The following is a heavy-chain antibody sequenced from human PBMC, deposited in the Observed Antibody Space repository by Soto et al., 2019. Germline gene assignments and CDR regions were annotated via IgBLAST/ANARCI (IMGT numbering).Heavy chain of an antibody. CDR1: GGSISSVGYY. D-gene: IGHD3-22*01. V-gene: IGHV4-31*03. Sequence: SETLSLTCTVSGGSISSVGYYWSWIRQHPGKGLEWIGYIYYSGSTYYNLSLKSRVTISVDTSKNQFSLKLSSVTAADTAVYYCASWDAKYYYDSSGYSAPPSDYWGQGTLVTVSS. J-gene: IGHJ4*02. CDR3: ASWDAKYYYDSSGYSAPPSDY. CDR2: IYYSGST.